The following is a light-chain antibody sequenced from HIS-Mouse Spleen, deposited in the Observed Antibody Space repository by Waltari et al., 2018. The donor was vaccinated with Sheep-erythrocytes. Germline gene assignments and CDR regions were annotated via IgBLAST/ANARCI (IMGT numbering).Light chain of an antibody. CDR3: CSYAGSYNHV. J-gene: IGLJ1*01. V-gene: IGLV2-11*01. CDR2: DVS. Sequence: QSALTQPRSVSGSPGQSVTISCTGTSSDVGGYNYVSWYQQHPGKDPKLMIYDVSKRSSGVPDRFSGSKSGNAASLTTSGLQAEDEADYYCCSYAGSYNHVFATGTKVTVL. CDR1: SSDVGGYNY.